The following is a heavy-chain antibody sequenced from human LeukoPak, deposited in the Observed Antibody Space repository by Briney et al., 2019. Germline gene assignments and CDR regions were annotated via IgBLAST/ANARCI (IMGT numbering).Heavy chain of an antibody. V-gene: IGHV1-2*02. CDR2: INPNSGGT. CDR1: GYTFTSYD. Sequence: GASVKVSCKASGYTFTSYDINWVRQAPGQGLEWMGWINPNSGGTNYAQKFQGRVTMTRDTSISTAYMELSRLRSDDTAVYYCARGEGIAAAEGEWGQGTLVTVSS. CDR3: ARGEGIAAAEGE. J-gene: IGHJ4*02. D-gene: IGHD6-13*01.